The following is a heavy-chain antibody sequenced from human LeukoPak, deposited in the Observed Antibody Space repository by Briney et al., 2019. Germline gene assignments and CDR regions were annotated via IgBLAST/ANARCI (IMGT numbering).Heavy chain of an antibody. CDR2: IRYDGSNK. V-gene: IGHV3-30*02. D-gene: IGHD3-9*01. CDR3: AKLGDIVTGYPYYFDC. J-gene: IGHJ4*02. CDR1: GFTFSSYG. Sequence: GGSLRLSCAASGFTFSSYGMHWVRQAPGKGLEWVAFIRYDGSNKYYADSVKGRFTLSRDNSKNTLYLQMNSLRAEDRAVYYCAKLGDIVTGYPYYFDCWGQGTLVTVSS.